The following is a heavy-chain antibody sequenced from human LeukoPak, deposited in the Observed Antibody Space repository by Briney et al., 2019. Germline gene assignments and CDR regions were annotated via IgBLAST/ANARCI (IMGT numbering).Heavy chain of an antibody. Sequence: GGSLRLSCTASGFTFSRSWMNWIRQAPGKGLEWVANINPDGNGMRFVDSVKGRFTMSRDNAQSSLHLQMNSLRVEDTAFYYCAAWTDRGYSYWGQGVLVTVSS. CDR3: AAWTDRGYSY. CDR2: INPDGNGM. J-gene: IGHJ4*02. V-gene: IGHV3-7*01. D-gene: IGHD5-12*01. CDR1: GFTFSRSW.